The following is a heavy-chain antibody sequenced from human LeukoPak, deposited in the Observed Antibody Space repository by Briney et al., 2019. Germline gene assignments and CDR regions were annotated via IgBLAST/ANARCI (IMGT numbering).Heavy chain of an antibody. V-gene: IGHV3-9*03. CDR3: AKYLGSSGWYTGFDY. Sequence: GGSLRLSCAASGFTFDDYAMHWVRQAPGKGLEWVSGISWNSGSIGYADSVKGRFTISRDNAKNSLYLQMNSLRAEDMALYYCAKYLGSSGWYTGFDYWGQGTLVTVSS. D-gene: IGHD6-19*01. CDR1: GFTFDDYA. CDR2: ISWNSGSI. J-gene: IGHJ4*02.